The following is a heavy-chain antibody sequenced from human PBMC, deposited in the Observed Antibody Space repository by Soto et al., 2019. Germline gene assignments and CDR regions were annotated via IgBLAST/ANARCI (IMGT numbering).Heavy chain of an antibody. D-gene: IGHD3-10*01. Sequence: PGGSLRLSCAASGFTFSSYAMHWVRQAPGKGLEWVAVISYDGSNKYYADSVKGRFTISRDNSKNTLYLQMNSLRAEDTAVYYSGSTNYNPSLKSRVTISVDTSKNQFSLKLSSVTAADTAVYYCARAPSVYCSSTSCSRYYYYYYMDVWGKGTTVTVSS. V-gene: IGHV3-30-3*01. J-gene: IGHJ6*03. CDR3: GSTNYNPSLKSRVTISVDTSKNQFSLKLSSVTAADTAVYYCARAPSVYCSSTSCSRYYYYYYMDV. CDR1: GFTFSSYA. CDR2: ISYDGSNK.